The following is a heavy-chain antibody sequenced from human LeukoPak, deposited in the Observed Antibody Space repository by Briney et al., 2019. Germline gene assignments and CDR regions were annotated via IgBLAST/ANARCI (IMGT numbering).Heavy chain of an antibody. CDR1: GYTFTGYY. V-gene: IGHV1-2*06. D-gene: IGHD6-19*01. CDR2: INPNSGGT. CDR3: ATPSGWYGDDAFDI. J-gene: IGHJ3*02. Sequence: ASVTVSCKASGYTFTGYYMHWVRQAPGQGLEWMGRINPNSGGTNYAQKFQGRVTMTRDTSISTAYMELSRLRSDDTAVYYCATPSGWYGDDAFDIWGQGTIVTVSS.